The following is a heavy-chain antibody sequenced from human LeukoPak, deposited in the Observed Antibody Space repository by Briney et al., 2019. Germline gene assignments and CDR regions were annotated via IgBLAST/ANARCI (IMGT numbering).Heavy chain of an antibody. D-gene: IGHD3-3*01. CDR3: ARPSAYDFWSGYYGIPPIDY. CDR1: GFTFSSYG. J-gene: IGHJ4*02. V-gene: IGHV3-33*01. CDR2: IWYDGSTK. Sequence: GRSLRLSCAASGFTFSSYGMHWVRQASGKGLEWVAVIWYDGSTKYYADSVKGRFTISRDNSKNTLYLQMNSLRAEDTAVYYCARPSAYDFWSGYYGIPPIDYWGQGTLVTVPS.